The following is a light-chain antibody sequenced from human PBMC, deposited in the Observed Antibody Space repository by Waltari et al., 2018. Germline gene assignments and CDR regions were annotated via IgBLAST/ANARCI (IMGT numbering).Light chain of an antibody. J-gene: IGKJ2*01. CDR3: QQCYSTPYT. V-gene: IGKV3-20*01. Sequence: ETVLAQSPGTLSLSLGDSATLSCRASQSVSRDYLAWYQQKPGQAPRLLIYGASSRATGIPARFSGSGSGTDFTLTISSLQAADVAVYYCQQCYSTPYTFGQGTKLEIK. CDR2: GAS. CDR1: QSVSRDY.